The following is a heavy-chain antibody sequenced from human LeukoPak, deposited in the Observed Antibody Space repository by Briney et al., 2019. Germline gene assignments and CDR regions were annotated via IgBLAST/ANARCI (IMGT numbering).Heavy chain of an antibody. Sequence: PGGSLRLSFAAPGFTFCSYLMSWVRQAPGKGLGWVCRIKSKTDGGTTDYAAPVKGRFTISRDDSKNTLYLQMNSLKTEDTAVYYCTTISISAAGILDYWGQGTLVTVSS. CDR3: TTISISAAGILDY. CDR2: IKSKTDGGTT. V-gene: IGHV3-15*01. J-gene: IGHJ4*02. D-gene: IGHD6-13*01. CDR1: GFTFCSYL.